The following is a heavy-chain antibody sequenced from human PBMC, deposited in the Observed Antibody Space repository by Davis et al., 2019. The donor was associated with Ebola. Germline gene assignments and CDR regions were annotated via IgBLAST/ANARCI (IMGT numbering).Heavy chain of an antibody. CDR1: GGPFSNSY. J-gene: IGHJ3*02. CDR3: AFVGVDSKGDAHDI. V-gene: IGHV4-34*01. D-gene: IGHD1-26*01. Sequence: SETLSLTCAAYGGPFSNSYWSWIRQPPWKGLEWIAEVDHSGTTKYNSSLKSRLNISVDRSENQFSLKMKSLTAADTAVYYCAFVGVDSKGDAHDIWGQGTMVIVSS. CDR2: VDHSGTT.